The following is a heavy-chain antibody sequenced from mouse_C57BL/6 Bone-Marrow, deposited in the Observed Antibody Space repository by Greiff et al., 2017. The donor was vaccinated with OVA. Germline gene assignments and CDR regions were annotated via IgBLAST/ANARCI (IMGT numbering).Heavy chain of an antibody. CDR2: ISNGGGST. Sequence: EVQLVESGGGLVQPGGSLKLSCAASGFTFSDYYMYWVRQTPEKRLEWVAYISNGGGSTYYPDTVKGRFTISRDNAKNTLYLQMSRLKSEDTAMYVCARRGISTVWAMGYWGQGTSVTVSS. CDR3: ARRGISTVWAMGY. D-gene: IGHD1-1*01. CDR1: GFTFSDYY. J-gene: IGHJ4*01. V-gene: IGHV5-12*01.